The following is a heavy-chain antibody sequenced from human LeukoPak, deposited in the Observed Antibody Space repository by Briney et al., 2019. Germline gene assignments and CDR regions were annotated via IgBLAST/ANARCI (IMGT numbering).Heavy chain of an antibody. Sequence: SETLSLTCTVSGGSISSSSYYWGWTRQPPGKGLEWIGSIYYSGSTYYNPSLKSRVTISVDTSKNQFSLKLSSVTAADTAVYYCAREKAEVVVAATPEAYYYYYYYMDVWGKGTTVTISS. CDR3: AREKAEVVVAATPEAYYYYYYYMDV. D-gene: IGHD2-15*01. V-gene: IGHV4-39*07. J-gene: IGHJ6*03. CDR1: GGSISSSSYY. CDR2: IYYSGST.